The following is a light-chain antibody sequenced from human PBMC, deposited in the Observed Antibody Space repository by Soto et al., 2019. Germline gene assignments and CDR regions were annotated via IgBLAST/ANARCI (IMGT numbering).Light chain of an antibody. CDR1: QNVNKY. J-gene: IGKJ3*01. CDR2: DAS. V-gene: IGKV3-11*01. Sequence: EIVLTQSPATLSLSPGERATLSCRASQNVNKYLAWYQQKPGQAPRLLIYDASNTATGISARFSGRGSGTDFTLTISSLEPEDFAVYYCQQRGTFFGPGTKVDI. CDR3: QQRGTF.